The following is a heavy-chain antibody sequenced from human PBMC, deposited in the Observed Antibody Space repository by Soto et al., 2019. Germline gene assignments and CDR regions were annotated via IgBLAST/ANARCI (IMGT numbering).Heavy chain of an antibody. CDR1: GFTFSSYG. CDR2: MSYDGSNK. Sequence: ESGVGVVQPGRSLRLSCAASGFTFSSYGMHWVRQAPGKGLEWVAVMSYDGSNKYYADSVKSRFTISRDNSKNTLYLQMNSLRAKDTAVYYCAIDYYGSWMFYIIAHVACDMWGKVKMVTGCS. D-gene: IGHD3-10*01. V-gene: IGHV3-30*03. J-gene: IGHJ3*02. CDR3: AIDYYGSWMFYIIAHVACDM.